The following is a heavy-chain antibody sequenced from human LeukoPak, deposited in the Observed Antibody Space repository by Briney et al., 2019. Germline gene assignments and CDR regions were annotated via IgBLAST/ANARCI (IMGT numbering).Heavy chain of an antibody. CDR3: ARDLDSSGYGSFDY. Sequence: SVKVSCKAFGGTFSSYAISWVRQAPGQGLEWMGGIIPIFGTANYAQKFQGRVTITTDESTSTAYMELSSLRSEDTAVYYCARDLDSSGYGSFDYWGQGTLVTVSS. J-gene: IGHJ4*02. CDR2: IIPIFGTA. V-gene: IGHV1-69*05. CDR1: GGTFSSYA. D-gene: IGHD3-22*01.